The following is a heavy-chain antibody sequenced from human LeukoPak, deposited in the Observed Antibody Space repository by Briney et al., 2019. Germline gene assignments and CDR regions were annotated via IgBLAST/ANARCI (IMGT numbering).Heavy chain of an antibody. CDR2: IIPIFGTA. J-gene: IGHJ4*02. V-gene: IGHV1-69*05. CDR3: ASHYGSKLGRFDY. CDR1: GGTFSSYA. Sequence: SVKVSCKPSGGTFSSYAISWVRQAPGQGLEWMGGIIPIFGTANSAQKFHGRVTITTDQSTSTAYMELSSLRSEDTAVYYCASHYGSKLGRFDYWGQGTLVTVSS. D-gene: IGHD4-23*01.